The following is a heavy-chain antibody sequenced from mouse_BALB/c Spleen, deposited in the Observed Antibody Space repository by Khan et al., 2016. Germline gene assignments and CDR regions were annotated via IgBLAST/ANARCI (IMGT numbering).Heavy chain of an antibody. Sequence: VQLQESGAELVKPGASVKLSCTASGFNIKDTYMHWVKQRPEQGLEWLGRIDPANGNTKYDPKFQGKATITADTSSNTAYLQLSSLTSEDTAVYYCAGAYHYDAMNYWGQGTSVTVSS. V-gene: IGHV14-3*02. J-gene: IGHJ4*01. CDR2: IDPANGNT. CDR1: GFNIKDTY. CDR3: AGAYHYDAMNY.